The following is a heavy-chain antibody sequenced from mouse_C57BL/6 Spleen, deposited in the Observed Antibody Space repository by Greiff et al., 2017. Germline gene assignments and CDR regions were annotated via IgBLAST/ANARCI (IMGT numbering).Heavy chain of an antibody. J-gene: IGHJ4*01. CDR2: IDPSDSYT. CDR3: ARWTFITTVVDAMDY. Sequence: QVQLKQPGAELVRPGTSVKLSCKASGYTFTSYWMHWVKQRPGQGLEWIGVIDPSDSYTNYNQKFKGKATLTVDTSSSTAYMQLSSLTSEDSAVYYCARWTFITTVVDAMDYWGQGTSVTVSS. CDR1: GYTFTSYW. D-gene: IGHD1-1*01. V-gene: IGHV1-59*01.